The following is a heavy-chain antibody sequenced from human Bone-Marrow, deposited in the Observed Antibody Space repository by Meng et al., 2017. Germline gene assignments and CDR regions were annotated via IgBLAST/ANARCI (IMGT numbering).Heavy chain of an antibody. J-gene: IGHJ5*02. D-gene: IGHD3-10*01. CDR3: ARDAYYYVSGDINWFDP. V-gene: IGHV3-30*01. CDR2: ISYDGSNK. Sequence: GGSLRLSCAVSGFTFSSYAMHWVRQAPGKGLEWVAVISYDGSNKYYADSVKGRFTISRDNSKNTLYLQMNSLRAEDTAVYYCARDAYYYVSGDINWFDPWGQGTLVTVSS. CDR1: GFTFSSYA.